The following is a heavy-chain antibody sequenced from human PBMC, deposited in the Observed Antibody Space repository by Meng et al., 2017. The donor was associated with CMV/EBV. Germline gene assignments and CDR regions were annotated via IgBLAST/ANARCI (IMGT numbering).Heavy chain of an antibody. D-gene: IGHD2-21*01. CDR2: INSDGSST. Sequence: GGSLRLSCAASGFTFSSYAMHWVRQAPGKGLVWVSRINSDGSSTSYADSVKGRFTISRDNAKNTLYLQMNSLRAEDTAVYYCARAQYCGGDCYSEGVDEYYYGMDVWGQGTTVTVSS. CDR1: GFTFSSYA. V-gene: IGHV3-74*01. CDR3: ARAQYCGGDCYSEGVDEYYYGMDV. J-gene: IGHJ6*02.